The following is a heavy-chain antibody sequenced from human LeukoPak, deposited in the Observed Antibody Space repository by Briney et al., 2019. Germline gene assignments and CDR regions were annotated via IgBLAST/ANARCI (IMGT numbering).Heavy chain of an antibody. CDR1: GFTFSSYA. D-gene: IGHD2-2*01. V-gene: IGHV3-30-3*01. Sequence: QPGGSLRLSCAASGFTFSSYAMHWVRQAPGKGLEWVAVISYDGSNKYYADSVKGRFTISRDNSKNTLYLQMNSLRAEDTAVYYCARGLVRSCAVVPAAAQACHDAFDIWGQGTMVTVSS. CDR3: ARGLVRSCAVVPAAAQACHDAFDI. CDR2: ISYDGSNK. J-gene: IGHJ3*02.